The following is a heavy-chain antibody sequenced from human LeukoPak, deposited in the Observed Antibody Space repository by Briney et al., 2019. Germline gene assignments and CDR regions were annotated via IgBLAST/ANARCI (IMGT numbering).Heavy chain of an antibody. Sequence: ASVKVSCKASGYTFTSYDINWERQATGQGLEWMGWMNPNSGNTGYAQKFQGRVTMTRNTSISTAYMELSSLRSEDTAVYYCARALYYYDSSGYYIDAFDIWGQGTMVTVSS. CDR3: ARALYYYDSSGYYIDAFDI. CDR2: MNPNSGNT. D-gene: IGHD3-22*01. CDR1: GYTFTSYD. V-gene: IGHV1-8*01. J-gene: IGHJ3*02.